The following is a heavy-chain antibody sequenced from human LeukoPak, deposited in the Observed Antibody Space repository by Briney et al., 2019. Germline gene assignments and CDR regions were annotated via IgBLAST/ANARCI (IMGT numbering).Heavy chain of an antibody. CDR3: ARDVNDYVWGSYRYWDYYGMDV. D-gene: IGHD3-16*02. Sequence: SETLSLTCTVSGGSISSYYWSWIRQPPGKGLEWIGYIYYSGSTNYNPSLKSRVTISVDTSKNQFSLKLSSVTAADTAVYYCARDVNDYVWGSYRYWDYYGMDVWGQGTTVTVSS. J-gene: IGHJ6*02. V-gene: IGHV4-59*12. CDR1: GGSISSYY. CDR2: IYYSGST.